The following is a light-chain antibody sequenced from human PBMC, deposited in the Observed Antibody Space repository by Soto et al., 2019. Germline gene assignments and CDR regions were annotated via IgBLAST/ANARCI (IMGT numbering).Light chain of an antibody. CDR1: QGVSSH. CDR3: QHLNSYPIT. CDR2: EVS. V-gene: IGKV1-9*01. Sequence: IQLTQFPSSLSASVGDRVTITCRASQGVSSHLAGHLQRPGKAPKILIYEVSTLQSGVPSRFSGSGSGTDFTLTISSLQPEDFATYYCQHLNSYPITFGQGTRLEIK. J-gene: IGKJ5*01.